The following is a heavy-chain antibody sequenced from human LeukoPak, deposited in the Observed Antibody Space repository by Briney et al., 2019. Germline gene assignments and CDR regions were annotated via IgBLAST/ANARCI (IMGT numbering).Heavy chain of an antibody. CDR1: GGSISYYY. CDR2: IYSSETT. V-gene: IGHV4-4*08. Sequence: SETLSLTCTVSGGSISYYYWSWIRQPPGKGLEWIGYIYSSETTNYKSSLKSRVTISADTSKNQFSLKLTSVTAADTAIYYCARRNDFDIWGQGTMVTVSS. CDR3: ARRNDFDI. J-gene: IGHJ3*02.